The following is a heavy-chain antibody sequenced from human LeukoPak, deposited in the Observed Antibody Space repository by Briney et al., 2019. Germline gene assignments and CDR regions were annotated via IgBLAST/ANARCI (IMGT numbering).Heavy chain of an antibody. CDR3: AKVGYYDFWSGPNWFNP. J-gene: IGHJ5*02. D-gene: IGHD3-3*01. CDR2: ISGSGGST. CDR1: GFTFSSYA. V-gene: IGHV3-23*01. Sequence: GGSLRLSCAASGFTFSSYAMSWVRQAPGKGLEWVSAISGSGGSTYYADSVKGRFTISRDNSKNTLYLQMNSLRAEDTAVYYCAKVGYYDFWSGPNWFNPWGQGTLVTVSS.